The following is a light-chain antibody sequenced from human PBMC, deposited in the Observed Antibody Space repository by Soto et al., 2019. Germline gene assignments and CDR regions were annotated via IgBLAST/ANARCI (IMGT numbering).Light chain of an antibody. CDR1: QSIGSW. CDR2: KAS. Sequence: DIQMTQSPSSVSASVGDRFTITCRASQSIGSWLAWYQQKPGKAPKLLIYKASSLESGVPSRFSGSGSGTEFTLTISSLQPDDFATYYCQQYNSYSWTFGQGTKVDI. J-gene: IGKJ1*01. CDR3: QQYNSYSWT. V-gene: IGKV1-5*03.